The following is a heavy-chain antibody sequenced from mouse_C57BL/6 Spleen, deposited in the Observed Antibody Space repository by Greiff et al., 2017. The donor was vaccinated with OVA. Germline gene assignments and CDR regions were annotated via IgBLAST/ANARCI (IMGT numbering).Heavy chain of an antibody. Sequence: EVHLVESEGGLVQPGSSMKLSCTASGFTFSDYYMSWVRQVPEKGLDWVANINYDGSSTYYLDSLKSRFIISRDNATNIIYLQMSSLKSEDTATYDCARVDYGPFAYWGQGTLVTVSA. D-gene: IGHD1-1*02. CDR3: ARVDYGPFAY. V-gene: IGHV5-16*01. CDR1: GFTFSDYY. CDR2: INYDGSST. J-gene: IGHJ3*01.